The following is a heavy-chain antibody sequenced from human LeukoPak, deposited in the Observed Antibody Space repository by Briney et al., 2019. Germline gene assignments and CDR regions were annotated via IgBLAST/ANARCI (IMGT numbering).Heavy chain of an antibody. J-gene: IGHJ3*02. D-gene: IGHD3-16*01. Sequence: GGSLRLSCAASGFTFSSYAMSWVRQAPGKGLEWVSAISGSGGSTYYADSVKGRFTISRDNSKNSLYLQMNSLRAEDTALYYCAKDREGEPYGAFDIWGQGTMVTVSS. CDR1: GFTFSSYA. CDR2: ISGSGGST. CDR3: AKDREGEPYGAFDI. V-gene: IGHV3-23*01.